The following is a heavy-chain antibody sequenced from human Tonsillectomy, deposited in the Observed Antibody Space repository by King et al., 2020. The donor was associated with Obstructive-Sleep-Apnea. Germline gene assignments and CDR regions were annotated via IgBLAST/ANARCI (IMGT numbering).Heavy chain of an antibody. J-gene: IGHJ6*02. CDR1: GDSISSGGYS. Sequence: LQLQESGSGLVKPSQTLSLTCAVSGDSISSGGYSWSWIRQPPGKGLEWIGYIYHSGSTYYNPSLKSRGTISVDRSKNQFSLKLSSVTAADTAVYYCARAQTDYYYYGMDVWGQGTTVTVSS. CDR2: IYHSGST. CDR3: ARAQTDYYYYGMDV. V-gene: IGHV4-30-2*01.